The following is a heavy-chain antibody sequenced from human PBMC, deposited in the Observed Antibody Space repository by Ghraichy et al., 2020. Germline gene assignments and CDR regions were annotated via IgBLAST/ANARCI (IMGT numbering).Heavy chain of an antibody. J-gene: IGHJ5*02. CDR2: IYYSGST. CDR1: GGSISSYY. V-gene: IGHV4-59*01. CDR3: ARHHDYGDYGRFDP. Sequence: SQTLSLTCTVSGGSISSYYWSWIRQPPGKGLEWIGYIYYSGSTNYNPSLKSRVTISVDTSKNQFSLKLSSVTAADTAVYYCARHHDYGDYGRFDPWGQGTLVTVSS. D-gene: IGHD4-17*01.